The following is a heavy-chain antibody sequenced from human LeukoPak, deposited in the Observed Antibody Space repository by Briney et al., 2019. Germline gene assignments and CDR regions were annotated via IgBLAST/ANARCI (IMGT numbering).Heavy chain of an antibody. CDR1: GGSISSYY. CDR3: ARDGGIAVAGTNPLYYYYYYMDV. Sequence: SETLSLTCTVSGGSISSYYWSWIRQPAGKGLEWIGRIYTSGSTNYNPSLKSRVTMSVDTSKNQFSLKLSSVTAADTAVYYCARDGGIAVAGTNPLYYYYYYMDVWGKGTTVTVSS. V-gene: IGHV4-4*07. CDR2: IYTSGST. J-gene: IGHJ6*03. D-gene: IGHD6-19*01.